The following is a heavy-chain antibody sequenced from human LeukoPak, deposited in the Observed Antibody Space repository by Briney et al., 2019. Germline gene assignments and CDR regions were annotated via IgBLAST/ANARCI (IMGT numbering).Heavy chain of an antibody. CDR2: INQDGSEK. CDR3: ARERDGRFFDY. CDR1: GLTFRTFW. Sequence: GGSLRLSCAVSGLTFRTFWMRSVRQAPGKGLEWVANINQDGSEKYFVDSVRGRFTTSRDNSKNSLHLQMNTLRAEDTAVYYCARERDGRFFDYWGQGTVVTVSS. J-gene: IGHJ4*02. D-gene: IGHD5-24*01. V-gene: IGHV3-7*01.